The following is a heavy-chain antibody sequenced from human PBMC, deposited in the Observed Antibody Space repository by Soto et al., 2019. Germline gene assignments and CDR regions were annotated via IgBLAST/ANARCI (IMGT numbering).Heavy chain of an antibody. D-gene: IGHD4-17*01. V-gene: IGHV4-61*01. CDR2: IYYSGRT. J-gene: IGHJ6*02. Sequence: QMQLQESGPGLVRPSETLSLTCTVSGDSLSSPTYYWTWIRQPPGKGLEWIAHIYYSGRTIYNPSLQSRVAISVDTSKNQFYLELNSVTAADTAVYFCARETTGPEYYYGLDLWGQGTTVIVSS. CDR3: ARETTGPEYYYGLDL. CDR1: GDSLSSPTYY.